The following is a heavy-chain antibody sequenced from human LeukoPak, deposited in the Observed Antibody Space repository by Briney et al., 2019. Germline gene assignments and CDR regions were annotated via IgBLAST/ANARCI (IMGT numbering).Heavy chain of an antibody. CDR3: ARERSGSSYYFDY. V-gene: IGHV3-7*01. CDR2: IKQDGSEK. CDR1: GFSVSSSW. D-gene: IGHD1-26*01. Sequence: GGCLRLSCAASGFSVSSSWMSWVRQAPGNGMGWVANIKQDGSEKYNADSVKGRFTISGDNAKNSLYLQMNSLRAEDTAVYYCARERSGSSYYFDYWGQGTLVTVSS. J-gene: IGHJ4*02.